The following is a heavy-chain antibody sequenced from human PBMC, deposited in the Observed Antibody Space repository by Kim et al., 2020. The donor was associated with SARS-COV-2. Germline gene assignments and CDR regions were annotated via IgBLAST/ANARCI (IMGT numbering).Heavy chain of an antibody. V-gene: IGHV3-30*18. CDR2: ISYDGSNK. CDR1: GFTFSSYG. J-gene: IGHJ6*02. CDR3: AKDRTGTTPLV. Sequence: GGSLRLSCAASGFTFSSYGMHWVRQAPGKGLEWVAVISYDGSNKYYADSVKGRFTISRDNSKNTLYLQMNSLRAEDTAVYYCAKDRTGTTPLVWGQGTTVTVSS. D-gene: IGHD1-7*01.